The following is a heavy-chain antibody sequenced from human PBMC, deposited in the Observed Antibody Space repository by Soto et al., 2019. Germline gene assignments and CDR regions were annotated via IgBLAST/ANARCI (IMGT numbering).Heavy chain of an antibody. Sequence: PGESLKIACKASGYSFTTNWIGSVCQLPGKGQELRGIIFPCDYETRYRPSSQGKVTVSTDKSISTDNLRWSRLQTSDSAMYYCARRRRDILTCSPQTRDYWGQGTRVTVSS. V-gene: IGHV5-51*01. J-gene: IGHJ4*02. D-gene: IGHD3-9*01. CDR1: GYSFTTNW. CDR3: ARRRRDILTCSPQTRDY. CDR2: IFPCDYET.